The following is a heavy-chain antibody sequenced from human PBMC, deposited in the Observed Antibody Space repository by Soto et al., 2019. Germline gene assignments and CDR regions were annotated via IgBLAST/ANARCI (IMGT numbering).Heavy chain of an antibody. Sequence: GGSLRLSCSGSGFTFDHYTIHWVRQAPGRGLEFVSAINVNETDIHYADSVKGRFSIRRDNSKSTVYLHINSLIYEDTAVYYCVREMGHCCDWSYYFDYWGHGTLVTVSS. CDR1: GFTFDHYT. CDR2: INVNETDI. D-gene: IGHD3-9*01. J-gene: IGHJ4*03. V-gene: IGHV3-64D*06. CDR3: VREMGHCCDWSYYFDY.